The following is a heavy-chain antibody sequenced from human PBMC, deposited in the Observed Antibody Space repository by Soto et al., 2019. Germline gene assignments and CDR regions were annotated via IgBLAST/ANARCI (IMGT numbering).Heavy chain of an antibody. V-gene: IGHV3-23*01. CDR2: MGGANGDT. D-gene: IGHD2-15*01. CDR3: AKDGVDHNSVWDPFDI. Sequence: GGSLRLSCAASGFIFSDYAMSWVRQAPGKGLEWVAGMGGANGDTYYAESVRGRFAIFRDNSKSTLFLQLNSLRAEDTAVYFCAKDGVDHNSVWDPFDIWGQGTLVTVS. J-gene: IGHJ3*02. CDR1: GFIFSDYA.